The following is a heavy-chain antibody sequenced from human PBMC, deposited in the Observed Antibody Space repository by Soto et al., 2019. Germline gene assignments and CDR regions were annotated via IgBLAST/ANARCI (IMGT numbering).Heavy chain of an antibody. CDR3: ARGNYDFWSGYYKTYYFDY. V-gene: IGHV4-30-2*01. Sequence: PSETLSLTCAVSGGSISSGGYSWSWIRQPPGKGLEWIGYIYHSGSTYYNPSLKSRVTISVDRSKNQFSLKLSSVTAADTAVYYCARGNYDFWSGYYKTYYFDYWGQGTLVTV. D-gene: IGHD3-3*01. CDR2: IYHSGST. J-gene: IGHJ4*02. CDR1: GGSISSGGYS.